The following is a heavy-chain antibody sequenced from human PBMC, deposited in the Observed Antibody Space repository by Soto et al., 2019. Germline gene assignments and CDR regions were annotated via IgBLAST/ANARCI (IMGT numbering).Heavy chain of an antibody. CDR3: ARGLCTGGTCYGLTFDL. V-gene: IGHV1-8*01. J-gene: IGHJ3*01. Sequence: QVQLVQSGAEVKKPGASVKVACKASGYTFTSFDISWLRQAAGQGLEWMGWMAPFSGNTGSAQKFQGRITMTRTTSITTAYMEVTGLTSDDTAVYYCARGLCTGGTCYGLTFDLWGQGTAVTVSS. CDR2: MAPFSGNT. CDR1: GYTFTSFD. D-gene: IGHD2-8*02.